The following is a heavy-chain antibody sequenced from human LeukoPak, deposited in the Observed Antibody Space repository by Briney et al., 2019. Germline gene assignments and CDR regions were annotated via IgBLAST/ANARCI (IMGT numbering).Heavy chain of an antibody. J-gene: IGHJ3*02. D-gene: IGHD3-22*01. CDR2: ISGSGGST. Sequence: PGGSLRLSCAASGFTFSSYAMSWLRQAPGKGLEWVSAISGSGGSTYYADSVKGRFTISRDNSKNTLYLQMNSLRAEDTAVYYCVKDWFIGYDGDAFDIWGQGTMVTVSS. CDR3: VKDWFIGYDGDAFDI. V-gene: IGHV3-23*01. CDR1: GFTFSSYA.